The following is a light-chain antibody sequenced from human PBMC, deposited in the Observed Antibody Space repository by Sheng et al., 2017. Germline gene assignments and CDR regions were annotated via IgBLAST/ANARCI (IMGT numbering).Light chain of an antibody. CDR3: SSYAGSPFV. V-gene: IGLV2-8*01. CDR1: SSDVGDYNY. Sequence: QSALTQPPSASGSPGQSVTISCTGASSDVGDYNYVSWYQQHPGKAPKLLIYEVNKRPSGVPDRFSGSKFGNTASLTVSGLQAEDEADYYCSSYAGSPFVFGAGTKVTVL. J-gene: IGLJ1*01. CDR2: EVN.